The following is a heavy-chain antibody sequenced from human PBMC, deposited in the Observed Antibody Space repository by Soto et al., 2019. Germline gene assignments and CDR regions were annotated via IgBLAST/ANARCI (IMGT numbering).Heavy chain of an antibody. CDR1: GFIFSTYA. J-gene: IGHJ5*02. D-gene: IGHD4-17*01. CDR3: ARDEGRRHYGLVDL. Sequence: GGSLRLSCAASGFIFSTYAMHWVREAPGKGLEWVAVMSFDEANKYYADSVKGRFFISRDNSRNALYLQMNSLRGEDTAVYSCARDEGRRHYGLVDLWGQGTLVTVSS. V-gene: IGHV3-30-3*01. CDR2: MSFDEANK.